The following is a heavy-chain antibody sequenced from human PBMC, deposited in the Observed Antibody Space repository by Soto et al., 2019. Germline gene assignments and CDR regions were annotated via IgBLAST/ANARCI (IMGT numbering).Heavy chain of an antibody. CDR3: AIEKTPMSPHYFFYGMDG. Sequence: QVKLQESGPGVVKPSETLSLTCTVSGGSLRGYYWSWIRQSPGKGLSWIGYVYSGGGTNSSPSFMGRVTTSVDTTDNQCSLTLNSVTAAVTAVYYCAIEKTPMSPHYFFYGMDGCGQGTTVTVSS. J-gene: IGHJ6*02. CDR2: VYSGGGT. CDR1: GGSLRGYY. D-gene: IGHD3-3*01. V-gene: IGHV4-59*01.